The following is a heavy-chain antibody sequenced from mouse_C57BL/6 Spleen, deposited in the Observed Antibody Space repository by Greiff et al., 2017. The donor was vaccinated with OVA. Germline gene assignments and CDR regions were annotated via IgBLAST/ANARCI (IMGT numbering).Heavy chain of an antibody. V-gene: IGHV1-26*01. D-gene: IGHD2-1*01. J-gene: IGHJ2*01. CDR1: GYTFTDYY. CDR3: ARLWGNLQYYFDY. Sequence: EVQLQQSGPELVKPGASVKISCKASGYTFTDYYMNWVKQSHGKSLEWIGDINPNNGGTSYNQKFKGKATLTVDKSSSTAYMELRSLTSEDSAVYYCARLWGNLQYYFDYWGQGTTLTVSS. CDR2: INPNNGGT.